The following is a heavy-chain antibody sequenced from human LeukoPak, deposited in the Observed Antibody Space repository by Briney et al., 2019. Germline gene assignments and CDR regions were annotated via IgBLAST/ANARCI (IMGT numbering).Heavy chain of an antibody. CDR1: GFSLSTNDVG. V-gene: IGHV2-5*02. J-gene: IGHJ4*02. Sequence: ESGPTLLKPTQTLTLTCTFSGFSLSTNDVGVGWIRQPPGEALEWLALIYWDDDERYSPSQKSRLTITKDTSKNQVVLTMANMDPADTATYYCAFSKYSRSDFDSWGQGTLVTVSS. CDR2: IYWDDDE. CDR3: AFSKYSRSDFDS. D-gene: IGHD6-6*01.